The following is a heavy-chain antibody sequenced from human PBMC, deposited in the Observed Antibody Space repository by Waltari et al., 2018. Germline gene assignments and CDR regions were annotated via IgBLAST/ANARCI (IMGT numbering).Heavy chain of an antibody. CDR3: AKDLEGALDY. CDR1: GFTFSSYG. CDR2: IRYDGSNK. V-gene: IGHV3-30*02. D-gene: IGHD3-16*01. Sequence: QVQLVESGGGVVQPGGSLRLSCAASGFTFSSYGMHWVRQAPGKGLEWVEFIRYDGSNKYYADSVKGRFTISRDNSKNTLYLQMNSLRAEDTAVYYCAKDLEGALDYWGQGTLVTVSS. J-gene: IGHJ4*02.